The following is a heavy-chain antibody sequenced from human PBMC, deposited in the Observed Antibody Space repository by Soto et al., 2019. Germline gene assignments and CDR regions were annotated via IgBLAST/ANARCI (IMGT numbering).Heavy chain of an antibody. CDR2: IYYSGST. D-gene: IGHD3-3*01. CDR3: ARSSIKPQVFMYPFDS. Sequence: PSETLSLTCTVSGGSISSGGYYWSWIRQHPGKGLEWIGYIYYSGSTTYNPSLKSRVIVSIDTSKNQFSLRLNSVTAADTAVYYCARSSIKPQVFMYPFDSWSQGTLVTVSS. V-gene: IGHV4-61*08. CDR1: GGSISSGGYY. J-gene: IGHJ4*02.